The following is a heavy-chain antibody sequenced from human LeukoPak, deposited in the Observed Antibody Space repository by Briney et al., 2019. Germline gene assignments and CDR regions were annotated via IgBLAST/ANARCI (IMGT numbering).Heavy chain of an antibody. CDR2: TYYRSKWYN. J-gene: IGHJ5*02. Sequence: SQTLSLTCAISGDSVSSNSAAWDWIRQSPSRGLEWLGRTYYRSKWYNDYAVSVKSLITISTDTSKNQFSLQLNSVTPEDTAVYYCARGEVEGLGWFDPWGQGTLVTVSS. CDR3: ARGEVEGLGWFDP. CDR1: GDSVSSNSAA. V-gene: IGHV6-1*01. D-gene: IGHD1-26*01.